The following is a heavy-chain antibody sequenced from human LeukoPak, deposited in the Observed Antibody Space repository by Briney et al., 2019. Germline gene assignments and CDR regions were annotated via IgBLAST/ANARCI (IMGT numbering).Heavy chain of an antibody. CDR2: ISYDGSNK. CDR3: ARDGGCVTSCPHEYYYYYMDV. D-gene: IGHD2-2*01. Sequence: GGSLRLSCAASGFTFSSYAMHWVRQAPGKGLEWVAVISYDGSNKYYADSVKGRFTISRDNSKNTLYLQMNSLRAEDTAVYYCARDGGCVTSCPHEYYYYYMDVWGKGTTVTVSS. V-gene: IGHV3-30*01. J-gene: IGHJ6*03. CDR1: GFTFSSYA.